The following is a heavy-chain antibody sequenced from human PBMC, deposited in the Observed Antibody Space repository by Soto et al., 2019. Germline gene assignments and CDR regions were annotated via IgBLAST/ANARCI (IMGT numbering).Heavy chain of an antibody. Sequence: GGSLRLSCAASGFTFSSYGMHWVRQAPGKGLEWVAVIWYDGSNKYYADSVKGRFTISRDNSKNTLYLQMNSLRAEDTAVYYCARAGLAARPWGVYYYYGMDVWGQGTTVTVSS. J-gene: IGHJ6*02. CDR3: ARAGLAARPWGVYYYYGMDV. CDR1: GFTFSSYG. D-gene: IGHD6-6*01. V-gene: IGHV3-33*01. CDR2: IWYDGSNK.